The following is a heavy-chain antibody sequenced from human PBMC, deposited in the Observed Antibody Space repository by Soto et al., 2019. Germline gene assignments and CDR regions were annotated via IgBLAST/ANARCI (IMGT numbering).Heavy chain of an antibody. CDR2: INHSGST. CDR1: GGSSSGYY. Sequence: PSETLSLTCAVYGGSSSGYYWSWIRQPPGKGLEWIGEINHSGSTNYNPSLKSRVTISVDTSKNQFSLKLSSVTAADTAVYYCARGARQWLVLMVLFWFDPWGQGTLVTVSS. D-gene: IGHD6-19*01. J-gene: IGHJ5*02. V-gene: IGHV4-34*01. CDR3: ARGARQWLVLMVLFWFDP.